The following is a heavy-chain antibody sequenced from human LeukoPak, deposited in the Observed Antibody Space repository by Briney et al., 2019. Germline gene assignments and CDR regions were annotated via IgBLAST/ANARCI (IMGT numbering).Heavy chain of an antibody. CDR3: AKDKVIAAGY. D-gene: IGHD6-25*01. V-gene: IGHV3-33*06. CDR2: IWYDGSKQ. J-gene: IGHJ4*02. Sequence: GGSLRLSCAASGVTFGSHGMHWVRQAPGKGLEWVALIWYDGSKQYYADSVKGRFTISRDNSKNTLYLQMNSLRAEDTAVYYCAKDKVIAAGYWGQGTLVTVSS. CDR1: GVTFGSHG.